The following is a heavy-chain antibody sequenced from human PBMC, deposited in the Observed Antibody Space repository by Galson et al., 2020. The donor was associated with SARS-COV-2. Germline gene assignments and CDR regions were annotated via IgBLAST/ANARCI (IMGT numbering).Heavy chain of an antibody. CDR2: ISRNSGNI. CDR3: ATFRGAPPLGF. J-gene: IGHJ4*02. D-gene: IGHD1-26*01. Sequence: TGGSLRLSCAASGFTFHDYAMPWVRQAPGKGLEWVSGISRNSGNIDYADSVKGRFTISRDNAKNSLYLQMNSLRTEDTALYYCATFRGAPPLGFWSQGTLVTVSS. CDR1: GFTFHDYA. V-gene: IGHV3-9*01.